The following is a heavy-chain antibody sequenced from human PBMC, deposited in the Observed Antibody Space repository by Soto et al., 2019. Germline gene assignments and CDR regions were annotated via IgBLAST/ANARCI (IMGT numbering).Heavy chain of an antibody. CDR1: GFSLSTSGVG. D-gene: IGHD6-19*01. J-gene: IGHJ3*02. V-gene: IGHV2-5*02. CDR3: AHSGGYSSGWSQNEDAFDI. Sequence: QITLKESGPTLVKPTQTLTLTCTFSGFSLSTSGVGVGWIRQPPGKALEWLALIYWDDDKRYSPSLKSRLTITKDTSKNQVVLTRTNMDPVDTATYYCAHSGGYSSGWSQNEDAFDIWGQGTMVTVSS. CDR2: IYWDDDK.